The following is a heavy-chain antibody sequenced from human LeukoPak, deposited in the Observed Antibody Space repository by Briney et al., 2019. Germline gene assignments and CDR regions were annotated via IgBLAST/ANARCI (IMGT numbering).Heavy chain of an antibody. J-gene: IGHJ6*04. Sequence: GGSLRLSCAASGFIFDNFGMTWVRQAAGKGLEWVSRISASGHSTTYADSVKGRFTISRDNAKNSLYLQMNSLRVEDTAVYYCAELGITMIGGVWGKGTTVTISS. CDR1: GFIFDNFG. CDR3: AELGITMIGGV. D-gene: IGHD3-10*02. V-gene: IGHV3-23*01. CDR2: ISASGHST.